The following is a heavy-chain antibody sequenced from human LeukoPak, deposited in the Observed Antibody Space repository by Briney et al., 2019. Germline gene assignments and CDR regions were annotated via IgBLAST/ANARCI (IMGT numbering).Heavy chain of an antibody. CDR3: ARSYSGYDYYSQFDP. D-gene: IGHD5-12*01. CDR1: GGTFSSYA. V-gene: IGHV1-69*05. CDR2: IIPIFGTA. J-gene: IGHJ5*02. Sequence: GASVKVSCKASGGTFSSYAISLVRQAPGQGLEWMGGIIPIFGTANYAQKFQGRVTITTDESTSTAYMELSSLRSEDTAVYYCARSYSGYDYYSQFDPWGQGTLVTVSS.